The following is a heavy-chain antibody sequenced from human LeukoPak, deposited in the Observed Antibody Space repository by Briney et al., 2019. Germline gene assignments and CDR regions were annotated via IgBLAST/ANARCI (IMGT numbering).Heavy chain of an antibody. CDR2: ISSNGGST. J-gene: IGHJ4*02. D-gene: IGHD6-19*01. CDR1: GFTFSSYA. V-gene: IGHV3-64*01. CDR3: ARDLGYSSGWYDY. Sequence: GGSLRLSCAASGFTFSSYAMHWVRQAPGKGLEYVPAISSNGGSTYYANSVKGRFTISRDNSKNTLYLQMGSLRAEDMAVYYCARDLGYSSGWYDYWGQGTLVTVSS.